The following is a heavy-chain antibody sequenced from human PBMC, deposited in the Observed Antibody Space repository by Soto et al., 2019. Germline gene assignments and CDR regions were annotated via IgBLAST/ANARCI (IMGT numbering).Heavy chain of an antibody. V-gene: IGHV3-48*01. CDR3: AKARAYYYDSSALGDY. J-gene: IGHJ4*02. CDR1: GFTFSSYS. Sequence: GGSLRLSCAASGFTFSSYSMNWVRQAPGKGLEWVSDISNSRSNKYYADSVKGRFTISRDNSKNTLYLQMNSLRAEDTAVYYCAKARAYYYDSSALGDYWGQGTLVTVSS. CDR2: ISNSRSNK. D-gene: IGHD3-22*01.